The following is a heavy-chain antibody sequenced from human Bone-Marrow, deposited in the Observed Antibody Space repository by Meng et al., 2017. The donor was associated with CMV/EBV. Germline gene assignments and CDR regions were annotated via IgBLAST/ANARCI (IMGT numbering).Heavy chain of an antibody. CDR3: ARDEDYYYGMDV. V-gene: IGHV3-23*01. Sequence: LSLTCAASGFTFSSYAMSWVRQAPGKGLEWVSAISGSGGSTYYADSVKGRFTISRDNSKNTLYLQMNSLRAEDTAVYYCARDEDYYYGMDVWGQGTTVTVSS. CDR2: ISGSGGST. J-gene: IGHJ6*02. CDR1: GFTFSSYA.